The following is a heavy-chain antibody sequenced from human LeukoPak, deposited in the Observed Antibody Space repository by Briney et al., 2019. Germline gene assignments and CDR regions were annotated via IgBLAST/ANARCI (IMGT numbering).Heavy chain of an antibody. J-gene: IGHJ4*02. CDR1: EFTFSNYA. CDR2: ISYDGNTI. Sequence: GRSLRLSCAASEFTFSNYALHWVRQAPGKGLQWVAVISYDGNTIHYADSVKGRFIISRDASKNTLYLQMNSLRAEDTAVYYCARSGGLQKFDYWGQGTLVTVSS. CDR3: ARSGGLQKFDY. V-gene: IGHV3-30-3*01. D-gene: IGHD4-11*01.